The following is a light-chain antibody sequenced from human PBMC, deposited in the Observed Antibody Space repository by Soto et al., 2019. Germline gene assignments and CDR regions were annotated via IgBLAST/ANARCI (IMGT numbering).Light chain of an antibody. CDR1: SSDVGGYNY. CDR3: RSYAGSNNFPWV. V-gene: IGLV2-8*01. CDR2: EVS. Sequence: QSVLTQPPSASGSPGQSVTISCTGTSSDVGGYNYVSWYQQHPGKAPKLMIYEVSKRPSGVPDRFSGSKSGNTASLTVSGLQAEDEADYYCRSYAGSNNFPWVFGGGTKLTVL. J-gene: IGLJ3*02.